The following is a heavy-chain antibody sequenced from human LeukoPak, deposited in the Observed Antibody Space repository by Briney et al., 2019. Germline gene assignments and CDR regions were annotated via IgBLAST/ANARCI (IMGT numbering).Heavy chain of an antibody. V-gene: IGHV1-8*01. Sequence: ASVTVSCKASGYTFTSYDINWVRQATGQGLEWMGWMNPNSGNTGYAQRFQGRVTMTRNTSISTAYMELSSLRSEDTAVYYCARMYSSGWYLSLNWFDPWGQGTLVTVSS. CDR3: ARMYSSGWYLSLNWFDP. CDR1: GYTFTSYD. CDR2: MNPNSGNT. J-gene: IGHJ5*02. D-gene: IGHD6-19*01.